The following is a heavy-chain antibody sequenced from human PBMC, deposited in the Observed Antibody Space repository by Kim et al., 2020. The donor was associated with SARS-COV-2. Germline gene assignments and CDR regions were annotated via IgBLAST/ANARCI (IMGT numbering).Heavy chain of an antibody. CDR3: ARESSGYSSGGYYGMDV. D-gene: IGHD6-19*01. V-gene: IGHV4-61*01. Sequence: SETLSLTCTVSGGSVSSGSYYWSWIRQPPGKGLEWIGYIYYSGSTNYNPSLKSRVTISVDTSKNQFSLKLSSVTAADTAVYYCARESSGYSSGGYYGMDVWGQGTTVTVSS. J-gene: IGHJ6*02. CDR2: IYYSGST. CDR1: GGSVSSGSYY.